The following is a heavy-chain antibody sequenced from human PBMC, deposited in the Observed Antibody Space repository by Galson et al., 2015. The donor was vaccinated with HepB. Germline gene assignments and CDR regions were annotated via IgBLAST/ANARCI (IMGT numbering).Heavy chain of an antibody. D-gene: IGHD3-10*01. J-gene: IGHJ5*01. CDR3: TRGVHHYGLGAYSVYSWFDS. V-gene: IGHV7-4-1*02. CDR1: GYTFISYG. Sequence: SVKVSCKASGYTFISYGVNWVRQAPGQGLEWMGWINTNTGNPTYGPGFRGRFVFSLDTSVNTAYLEISSLKTEDTAVYYCTRGVHHYGLGAYSVYSWFDSWGQGTLVTVSS. CDR2: INTNTGNP.